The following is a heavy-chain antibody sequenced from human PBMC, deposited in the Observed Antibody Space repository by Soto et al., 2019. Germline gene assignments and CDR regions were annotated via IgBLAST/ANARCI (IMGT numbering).Heavy chain of an antibody. Sequence: ITWKESGPTLLKPTQTLTLTCTFTGFSLNTKAEGVAWIRQPPGKALEWLALLYWDDDKRYSPSLKSRLTITTDTSKNQVVLTMTNMDPEDTATYYCAHRRVRDSSGENFDSWGQGTLVTVSS. CDR1: GFSLNTKAEG. CDR3: AHRRVRDSSGENFDS. CDR2: LYWDDDK. D-gene: IGHD6-19*01. J-gene: IGHJ4*02. V-gene: IGHV2-5*02.